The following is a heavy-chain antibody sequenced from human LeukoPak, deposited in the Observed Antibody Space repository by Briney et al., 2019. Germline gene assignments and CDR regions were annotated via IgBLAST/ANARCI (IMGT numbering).Heavy chain of an antibody. J-gene: IGHJ6*02. D-gene: IGHD3-16*01. CDR2: IYSGGST. CDR1: GFTVSSNY. Sequence: GGSLRLSCAASGFTVSSNYMSWVRQAPGKGLEWVSVIYSGGSTYYADSVKGRFTISRDNSKNTLYLQMNSLRAEDTAVYYCARVRYDDYYYYGMDVWGQGTTVTVSS. CDR3: ARVRYDDYYYYGMDV. V-gene: IGHV3-53*05.